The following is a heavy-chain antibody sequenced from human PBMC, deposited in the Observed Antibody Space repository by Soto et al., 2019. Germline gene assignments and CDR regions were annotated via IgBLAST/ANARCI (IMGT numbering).Heavy chain of an antibody. CDR3: AKDALYGDYAVDY. CDR2: ISYDGSNK. J-gene: IGHJ4*02. V-gene: IGHV3-30*18. CDR1: GFTFSTYG. D-gene: IGHD4-17*01. Sequence: QVQLVESGGGVVQPGRSLRLSCAASGFTFSTYGMHWVRQAPGKGLEWVAVISYDGSNKYYAESVKGRFTISRDNSKNTLYLQMNSLRAEDTAMYYCAKDALYGDYAVDYWCQGTLVTVSS.